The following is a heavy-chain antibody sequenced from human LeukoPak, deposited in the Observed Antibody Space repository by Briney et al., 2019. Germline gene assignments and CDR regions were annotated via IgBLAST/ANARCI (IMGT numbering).Heavy chain of an antibody. Sequence: GASGKVSCKASGGTFISYAISGVRQAPGQGLEWMGGIIPIFGTANYAQKFHGRVTITADESTSTAYMELSSLRSEDKAGYYCAREDCSSTSCYGGFDPWGQGTLVTVSS. V-gene: IGHV1-69*13. CDR3: AREDCSSTSCYGGFDP. D-gene: IGHD2-2*01. CDR1: GGTFISYA. J-gene: IGHJ5*02. CDR2: IIPIFGTA.